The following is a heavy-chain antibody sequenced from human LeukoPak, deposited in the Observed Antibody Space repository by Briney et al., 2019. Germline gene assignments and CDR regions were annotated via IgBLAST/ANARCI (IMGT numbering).Heavy chain of an antibody. Sequence: SETLSLTCGVYSGSLSDKYWSWIRQPPGKGLEWIGEINPSGRTNYNPSPKSRVTMSVDTSKNQFSLKLSSVTAADTAVYYCAREGAADGTLLDYWGQGTLVTVSS. V-gene: IGHV4-34*01. CDR2: INPSGRT. CDR3: AREGAADGTLLDY. D-gene: IGHD6-13*01. J-gene: IGHJ4*02. CDR1: SGSLSDKY.